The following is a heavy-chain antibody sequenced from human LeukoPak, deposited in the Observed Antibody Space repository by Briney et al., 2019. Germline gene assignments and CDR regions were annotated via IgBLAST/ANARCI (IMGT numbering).Heavy chain of an antibody. D-gene: IGHD5-12*01. CDR3: AKVGAPYSGYARKAFDI. CDR1: GFTFSSYS. Sequence: GGSLRLSCAASGFTFSSYSMNWVRQAPGKGLEWLAMISFDENSQYYADSVRGRFSISRDNAKNSLYLQMNSLRAEDTALYYCAKVGAPYSGYARKAFDIWGQGTMVTVSS. V-gene: IGHV3-30*18. CDR2: ISFDENSQ. J-gene: IGHJ3*02.